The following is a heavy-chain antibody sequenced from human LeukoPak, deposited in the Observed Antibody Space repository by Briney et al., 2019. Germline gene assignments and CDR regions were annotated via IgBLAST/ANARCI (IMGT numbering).Heavy chain of an antibody. Sequence: PGGSLRLSCTASRFTFSNYAMSWVRQAPGKGLEWVSAISGGGDLTYYADSVKGRFTISRDNSKNTLYLQVSSLRAEDTAIYYCAKALREYQLSRSGHDLAYYYCDMDVWGRGTTVTVSS. CDR3: AKALREYQLSRSGHDLAYYYCDMDV. V-gene: IGHV3-23*01. D-gene: IGHD5-12*01. J-gene: IGHJ6*04. CDR1: RFTFSNYA. CDR2: ISGGGDLT.